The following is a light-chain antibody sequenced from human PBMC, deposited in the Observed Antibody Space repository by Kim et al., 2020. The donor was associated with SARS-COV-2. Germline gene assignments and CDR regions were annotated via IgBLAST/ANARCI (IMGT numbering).Light chain of an antibody. V-gene: IGKV3-20*01. CDR3: QQYGSSPPYT. J-gene: IGKJ2*01. Sequence: SPGERATLACRASQSVSSSYLAWYQQKPGQAPRLLIYGASSRATGIPDRFSGSGSGTDFTLTISRLEPEDVAVYYCQQYGSSPPYTFGQGTKLEI. CDR2: GAS. CDR1: QSVSSSY.